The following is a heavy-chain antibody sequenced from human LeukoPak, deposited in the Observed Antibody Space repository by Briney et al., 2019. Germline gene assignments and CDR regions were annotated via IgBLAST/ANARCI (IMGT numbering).Heavy chain of an antibody. D-gene: IGHD3-10*01. Sequence: GGSLRLSCAASGFTFRSYWMTWVRQSPGKGLEWVANIKQDGSEAYHVDSVKGRFTISRDNAKDSLYLEMNSLRAEDTAVYYCARGGQAGTGDLWGQGTLVTVSS. CDR3: ARGGQAGTGDL. V-gene: IGHV3-7*01. J-gene: IGHJ5*02. CDR2: IKQDGSEA. CDR1: GFTFRSYW.